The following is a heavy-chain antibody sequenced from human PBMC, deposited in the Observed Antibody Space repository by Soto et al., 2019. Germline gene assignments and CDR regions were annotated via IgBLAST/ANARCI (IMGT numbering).Heavy chain of an antibody. Sequence: PSETLSLTCTVSGGSISSGGYYWSWIRQHPGKGLEWIGYIYYSGSTYYNPSLKSRVTISVDTSKNQFSLKLSSVTAADTAVYYCARQPDYYDSSGYYPLGFDYWGQGTLVTVSS. CDR2: IYYSGST. V-gene: IGHV4-31*03. CDR1: GGSISSGGYY. CDR3: ARQPDYYDSSGYYPLGFDY. D-gene: IGHD3-22*01. J-gene: IGHJ4*02.